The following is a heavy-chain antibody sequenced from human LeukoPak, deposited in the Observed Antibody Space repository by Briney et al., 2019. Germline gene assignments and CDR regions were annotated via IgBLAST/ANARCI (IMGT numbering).Heavy chain of an antibody. J-gene: IGHJ4*02. V-gene: IGHV1-2*02. D-gene: IGHD3-22*01. Sequence: GASVKVSCKASGYTFTDYYVHWVRQAPGQGLEWMGWINPDSGGTNYAQKFQGRVTMTRNTSISTAWMELSRLRSDDTAVYYCARGDYYDSRGFRWWGQGTLVTVSS. CDR2: INPDSGGT. CDR1: GYTFTDYY. CDR3: ARGDYYDSRGFRW.